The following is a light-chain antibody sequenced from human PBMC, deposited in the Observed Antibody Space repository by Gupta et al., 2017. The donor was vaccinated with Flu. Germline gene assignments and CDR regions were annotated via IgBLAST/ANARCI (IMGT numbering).Light chain of an antibody. J-gene: IGLJ2*01. V-gene: IGLV2-23*03. CDR2: EGS. Sequence: QSALTQPASVSGSPGQSIPISCTGTSSDVGSYNLVSWYQQHQGKAPKLMIYEGSKRPSGVSNRFSGSKSGNTASLTISGLQAEDESDYYCCSYAGSSTLVVFGGGTKLTVL. CDR3: CSYAGSSTLVV. CDR1: SSDVGSYNL.